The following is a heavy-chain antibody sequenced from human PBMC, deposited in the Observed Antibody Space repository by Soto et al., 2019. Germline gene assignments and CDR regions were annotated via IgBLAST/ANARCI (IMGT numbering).Heavy chain of an antibody. Sequence: EVQLVESGGGLVQPGRSLRLSCAASGFTFDDYAMHWVRQAPGKGLEWVSGISWNSGSIGYADSVKGRFTISRDNAKNSLYLQMNSLRAEDTALYYCAKLLGGQLLWGAYDYWGQGTLVTVSS. D-gene: IGHD2-2*01. CDR1: GFTFDDYA. V-gene: IGHV3-9*01. CDR2: ISWNSGSI. J-gene: IGHJ4*02. CDR3: AKLLGGQLLWGAYDY.